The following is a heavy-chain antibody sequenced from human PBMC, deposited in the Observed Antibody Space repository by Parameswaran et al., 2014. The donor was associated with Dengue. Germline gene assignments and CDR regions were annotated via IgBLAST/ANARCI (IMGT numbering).Heavy chain of an antibody. CDR2: INHSGSA. CDR3: AILWGYGDSVDS. V-gene: IGHV4-4*02. J-gene: IGHJ4*02. Sequence: RWIRQPPGKGLEWIGEINHSGSARYNPSLNSRVTMSLDKSKKQFSLRLNSVTAADTAMYYCAILWGYGDSVDSWGQGTLVTVSS. D-gene: IGHD4-17*01.